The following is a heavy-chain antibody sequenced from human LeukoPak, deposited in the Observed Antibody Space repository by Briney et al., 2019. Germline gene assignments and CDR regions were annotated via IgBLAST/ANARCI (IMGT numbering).Heavy chain of an antibody. Sequence: SVKVSCKASGGIFSRYAISWVRQAPGQGLEWMGGIIPIFGTANYAQKFQGRVTITADESTSTAYMELSSLRSEDTAVYYCARGWDHDSDGRPTAYGYWGQGTLVTVSS. CDR2: IIPIFGTA. J-gene: IGHJ4*02. CDR1: GGIFSRYA. V-gene: IGHV1-69*13. CDR3: ARGWDHDSDGRPTAYGY. D-gene: IGHD3-22*01.